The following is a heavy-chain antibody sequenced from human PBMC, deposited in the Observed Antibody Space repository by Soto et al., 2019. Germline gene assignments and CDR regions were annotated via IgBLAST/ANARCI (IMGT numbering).Heavy chain of an antibody. CDR1: GFTLSSYA. V-gene: IGHV3-23*01. J-gene: IGHJ4*02. CDR3: AKDRYCSTISCYGGFDY. Sequence: GGSLRLSCAASGFTLSSYAMTWVRQAPGKGLEWVSSISARGGSTDYADSVRGRFTISRDNSKNTLSLQMNSLRAEDTAVYYCAKDRYCSTISCYGGFDYWGQGTLVTVSS. D-gene: IGHD2-2*01. CDR2: ISARGGST.